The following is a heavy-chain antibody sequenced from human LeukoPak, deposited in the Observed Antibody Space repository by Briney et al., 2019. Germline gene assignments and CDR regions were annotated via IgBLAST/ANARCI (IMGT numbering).Heavy chain of an antibody. CDR1: GGSISSYY. J-gene: IGHJ3*02. V-gene: IGHV4-59*01. CDR2: IYYSGST. CDR3: ARVGLNAFDI. Sequence: SETLSLTCTVSGGSISSYYWSWIRQPPGKGLEWIGYIYYSGSTSYNPSLKSRVTISVDTSKNQFSLKLSSVTAADTAVYYCARVGLNAFDIWGQGTMVTVSS.